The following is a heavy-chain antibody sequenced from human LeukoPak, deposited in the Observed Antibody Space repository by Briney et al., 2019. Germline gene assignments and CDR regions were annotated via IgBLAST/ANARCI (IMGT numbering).Heavy chain of an antibody. CDR1: GFTFSSYQ. D-gene: IGHD6-19*01. CDR2: ISSSGGTI. CDR3: ARAADSSGWLVGY. J-gene: IGHJ4*02. V-gene: IGHV3-48*03. Sequence: GGSLGLSCAASGFTFSSYQMIWVRQAPGKGLEWVSYISSSGGTIYQADSVKGRFTISRDNAKSSLYLQMNSLRAEDTAVYYCARAADSSGWLVGYWGQGALVSVSS.